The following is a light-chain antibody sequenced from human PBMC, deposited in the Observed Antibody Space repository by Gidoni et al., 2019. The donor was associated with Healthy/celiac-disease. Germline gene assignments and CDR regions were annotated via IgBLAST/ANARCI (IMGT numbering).Light chain of an antibody. J-gene: IGLJ3*02. CDR1: SSNIGSNT. V-gene: IGLV1-44*01. CDR2: SKN. Sequence: HSVLTQPPSASGTPGQRVTISCSGSSSNIGSNTVNWYQQLPGTAPKLLIYSKNQRPSGVPDRFSGSKSGTSASMAVSGLQSEDEADYYCAAWDDSLNGWVFGGGTKLTVL. CDR3: AAWDDSLNGWV.